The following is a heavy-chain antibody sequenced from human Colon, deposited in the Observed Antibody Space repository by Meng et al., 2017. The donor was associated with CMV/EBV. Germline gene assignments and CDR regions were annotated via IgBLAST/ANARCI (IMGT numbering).Heavy chain of an antibody. J-gene: IGHJ4*02. CDR2: ISTTVSYV. Sequence: GELGESGGGLVKPGGSLRLSCAASGFTFSSYSMNWVRQSPGKGLEWVSSISTTVSYVYYADSVKGRFTISRDNAKNSLYLQMDSLRAEDTAVYYCAREPGTYGYFDFWGQGTLVTVSS. D-gene: IGHD3-10*01. CDR1: GFTFSSYS. CDR3: AREPGTYGYFDF. V-gene: IGHV3-21*01.